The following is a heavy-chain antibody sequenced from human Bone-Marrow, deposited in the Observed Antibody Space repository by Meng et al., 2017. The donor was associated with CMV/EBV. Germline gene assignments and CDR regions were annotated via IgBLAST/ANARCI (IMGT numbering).Heavy chain of an antibody. CDR3: AKDWGNYYDSVYYYYGMDV. J-gene: IGHJ6*02. CDR2: IWYDGSNK. V-gene: IGHV3-33*06. CDR1: GFTFSSYG. Sequence: LSLTCAASGFTFSSYGMHWVRQAPGKGLEWVAVIWYDGSNKYYADSVKGRFTISRDNSKNTLYLQMNSLRAEDTAVYYCAKDWGNYYDSVYYYYGMDVWGQGTTVTVS. D-gene: IGHD3-22*01.